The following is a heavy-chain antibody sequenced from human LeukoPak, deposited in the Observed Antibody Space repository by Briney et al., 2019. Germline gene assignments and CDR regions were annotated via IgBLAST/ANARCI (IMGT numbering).Heavy chain of an antibody. V-gene: IGHV3-23*01. J-gene: IGHJ4*02. CDR2: IIASSGST. Sequence: GGSLRLSCAASGFRFTNYAMNWVRQAPGKGLEWVSVIIASSGSTFYADSVKGRFTISGDNSKNTLYLQMNSLRDEDTAVYYCAKGGYDYVEIGYFDFWGQGTLVTVSS. D-gene: IGHD5-12*01. CDR3: AKGGYDYVEIGYFDF. CDR1: GFRFTNYA.